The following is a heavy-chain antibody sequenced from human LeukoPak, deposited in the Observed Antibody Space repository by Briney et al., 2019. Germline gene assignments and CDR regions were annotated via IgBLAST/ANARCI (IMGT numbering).Heavy chain of an antibody. CDR3: AGRRVLDASFDY. Sequence: GGSVRLSCAASGFTVSNNYMRGVRQARGKGLEWVSVIYSGDNTYYVESVKGRFTISRDNAKNTLFLQMNRLRAEETAVYYCAGRRVLDASFDYWGQGTLVTVSS. D-gene: IGHD3-16*01. J-gene: IGHJ4*02. CDR1: GFTVSNNY. CDR2: IYSGDNT. V-gene: IGHV3-66*02.